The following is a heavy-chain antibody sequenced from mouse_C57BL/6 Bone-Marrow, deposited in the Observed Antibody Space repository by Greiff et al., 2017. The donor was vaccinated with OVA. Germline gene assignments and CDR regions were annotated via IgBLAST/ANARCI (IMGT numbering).Heavy chain of an antibody. CDR2: IYPGDGDT. CDR3: ARSTITTVVAPGLAY. Sequence: QVQLQQSGPELVKPGASVKISCKASGYAFSSSWMNWVKQRPGKGLEWIGRIYPGDGDTNYNGKFKGKATLTADKSSSTAYMQLSSLTSEDSAVYFCARSTITTVVAPGLAYWGQGTLVTVSA. D-gene: IGHD1-1*01. V-gene: IGHV1-82*01. J-gene: IGHJ3*01. CDR1: GYAFSSSW.